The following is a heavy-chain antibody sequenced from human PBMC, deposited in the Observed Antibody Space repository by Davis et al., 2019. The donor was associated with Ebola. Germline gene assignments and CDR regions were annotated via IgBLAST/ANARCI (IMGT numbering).Heavy chain of an antibody. V-gene: IGHV4-39*01. Sequence: SETLSLTCTVSGVSIRSLNYYWGWIRQSPGKGLEWLGSIYYSGSTHYNPSLKSRVSISEDTSKNQFSLRLTSVTAADTAVYYCVSNWGRHNWGQGTLVTVSS. CDR3: VSNWGRHN. CDR2: IYYSGST. CDR1: GVSIRSLNYY. D-gene: IGHD7-27*01. J-gene: IGHJ4*02.